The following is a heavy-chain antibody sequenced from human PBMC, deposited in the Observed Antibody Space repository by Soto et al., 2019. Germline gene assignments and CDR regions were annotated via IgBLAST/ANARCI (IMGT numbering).Heavy chain of an antibody. V-gene: IGHV3-66*01. D-gene: IGHD3-16*01. CDR2: IQSGGPT. Sequence: GGSLRLSCAASGFTVSSKYMSWVRQAPGKGLEWVSLIQSGGPTYYADSVKGRFTISRDTSENTVHLQMDSLRAEDTAVYYCTRDGGRAYEMDVWGQGTTVTVSS. CDR1: GFTVSSKY. CDR3: TRDGGRAYEMDV. J-gene: IGHJ6*02.